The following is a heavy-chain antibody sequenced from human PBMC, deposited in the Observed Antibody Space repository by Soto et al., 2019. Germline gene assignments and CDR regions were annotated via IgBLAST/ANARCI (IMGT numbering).Heavy chain of an antibody. V-gene: IGHV3-7*01. D-gene: IGHD5-12*01. CDR2: MKHDGSEK. Sequence: EVQLVESGGGLVQPGGSLRLSCVASGFTFSNYWMSWVRQAPGKGLEWVANMKHDGSEKYYVDSVRGRFSISKDNAKNLLYLQMNSLRIEDTAVYYCARDQDWLLPFDNWGQGTLVTVSS. CDR1: GFTFSNYW. CDR3: ARDQDWLLPFDN. J-gene: IGHJ4*02.